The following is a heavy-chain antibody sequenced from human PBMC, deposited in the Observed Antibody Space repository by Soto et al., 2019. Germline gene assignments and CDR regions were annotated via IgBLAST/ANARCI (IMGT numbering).Heavy chain of an antibody. CDR1: GFTFSSYG. CDR3: AASLSGDPYPLDY. CDR2: IWYDKSNK. J-gene: IGHJ4*01. V-gene: IGHV3-33*03. D-gene: IGHD7-27*01. Sequence: GGSLRLSCAASGFTFSSYGMHWVRQAPGKGLEWVSVIWYDKSNKNYADSVKGRFTISRDNAKNTLYLQMTSLRAEDTAVYYCAASLSGDPYPLDYWGPGTLVTVSS.